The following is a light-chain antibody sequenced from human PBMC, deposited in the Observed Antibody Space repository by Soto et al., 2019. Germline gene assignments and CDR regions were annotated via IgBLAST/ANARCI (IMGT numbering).Light chain of an antibody. CDR1: QSISGW. J-gene: IGKJ1*01. Sequence: DIQMTQSPSTLSASVGDRVTITCRASQSISGWLAWYQQKPGKAPKLLIYKTSSLHSGVPSRFSGSGSGAEFTLTISSLQPDDFATYYCQKYNSAPRTFGQGTKVEIK. V-gene: IGKV1-5*03. CDR3: QKYNSAPRT. CDR2: KTS.